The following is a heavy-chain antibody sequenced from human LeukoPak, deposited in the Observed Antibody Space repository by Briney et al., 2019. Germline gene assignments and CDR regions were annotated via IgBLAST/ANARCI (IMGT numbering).Heavy chain of an antibody. CDR1: GFTFSSYA. J-gene: IGHJ4*02. Sequence: PGGSLRLSCAASGFTFSSYAMSWVRQAPGKGLEWVSAISGSGGSTYYADSVKGRFTISRDNSKNTPYLQMNSLRAEDTAVYYCAKDYEDIVVVPAAPGAFDYWGQGTLVTVSS. CDR3: AKDYEDIVVVPAAPGAFDY. D-gene: IGHD2-2*01. V-gene: IGHV3-23*01. CDR2: ISGSGGST.